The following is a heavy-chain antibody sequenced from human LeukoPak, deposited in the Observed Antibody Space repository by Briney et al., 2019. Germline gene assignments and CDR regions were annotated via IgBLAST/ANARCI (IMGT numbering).Heavy chain of an antibody. CDR1: GYTFTSHY. CDR3: ARGRMDHFDSSGYYDYYYDMDV. Sequence: GASVKVSCKASGYTFTSHYIHWVRQAPGQGLEWMGIINPSGGSTTFAQKFPGRVAMSSDTSTSRIYMDLSRLRSEDTAVYYCARGRMDHFDSSGYYDYYYDMDVWGQGTTATVSS. D-gene: IGHD3-22*01. J-gene: IGHJ6*02. V-gene: IGHV1-46*01. CDR2: INPSGGST.